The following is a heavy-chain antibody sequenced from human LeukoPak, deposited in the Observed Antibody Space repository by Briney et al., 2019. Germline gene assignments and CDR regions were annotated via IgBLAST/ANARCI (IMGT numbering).Heavy chain of an antibody. CDR3: AKYGGDLGVAFES. J-gene: IGHJ4*02. V-gene: IGHV3-7*03. CDR2: INEDGSEK. D-gene: IGHD2-21*02. CDR1: GFTFTRHW. Sequence: GGSLRLSCVASGFTFTRHWMSWVRQAPGKGLEYMGNINEDGSEKYYVDSVRGRFTISRDNAKNSLYLQMNSLRAEDMAVYYCAKYGGDLGVAFESWGQGTLVTVSS.